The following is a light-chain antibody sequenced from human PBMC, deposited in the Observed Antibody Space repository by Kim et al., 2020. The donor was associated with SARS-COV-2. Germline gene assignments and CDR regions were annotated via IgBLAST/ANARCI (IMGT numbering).Light chain of an antibody. CDR1: NLGDYR. J-gene: IGLJ2*01. Sequence: SYELTQPPSVSVAPGKTARISCGGNNLGDYRVHWYQQKPGQAPILVIYYDNLRPSGIPERFSGSNSGNTVTLTISRVEAGDEAEYYCQVWDSGADRVVFGGGTQRTVL. CDR2: YDN. V-gene: IGLV3-21*04. CDR3: QVWDSGADRVV.